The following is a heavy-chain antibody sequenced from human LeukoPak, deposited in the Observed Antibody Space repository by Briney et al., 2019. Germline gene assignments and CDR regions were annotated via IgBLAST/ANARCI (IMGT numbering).Heavy chain of an antibody. D-gene: IGHD3-9*01. V-gene: IGHV4-34*01. Sequence: PSETLSLTCAVFGGSFSGYYWSWIRLPPGKGPEWIGEINHSGSTNHNSSLKSRVSISLDTSKTQFSLTLSSVTAADTAVYYCARVYFARFDPWGQGTLVTVSS. CDR3: ARVYFARFDP. J-gene: IGHJ5*02. CDR1: GGSFSGYY. CDR2: INHSGST.